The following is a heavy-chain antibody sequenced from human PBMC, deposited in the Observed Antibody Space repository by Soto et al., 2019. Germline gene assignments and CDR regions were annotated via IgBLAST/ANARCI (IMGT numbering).Heavy chain of an antibody. CDR1: EGTFSSHS. Sequence: VQLMQSGAEVKKPGSSVKVSCKASEGTFSSHSINWVRQAPGQGLEWMGGIITLFGTSNYAQNFQGRVTITADQSTSTAYMELNSLTSDDTAVYYCAREVGYGDFSAALLDWGQGTLVTVSS. D-gene: IGHD2-21*02. J-gene: IGHJ4*02. CDR2: IITLFGTS. CDR3: AREVGYGDFSAALLD. V-gene: IGHV1-69*01.